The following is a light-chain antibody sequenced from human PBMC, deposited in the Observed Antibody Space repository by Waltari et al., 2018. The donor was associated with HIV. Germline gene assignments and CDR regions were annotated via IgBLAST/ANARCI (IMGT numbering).Light chain of an antibody. CDR2: AAS. CDR1: RAISNS. V-gene: IGKV1-NL1*01. J-gene: IGKJ1*01. CDR3: QQYYSTTTWT. Sequence: DIQLTQSPASLSASVGDRVTITCRASRAISNSIAWYQQRPGKAPRLLLFAASRLETGVTSRFIGSGSGTFFTLTITSLQPGDFATYYCQQYYSTTTWTFGQGTRVE.